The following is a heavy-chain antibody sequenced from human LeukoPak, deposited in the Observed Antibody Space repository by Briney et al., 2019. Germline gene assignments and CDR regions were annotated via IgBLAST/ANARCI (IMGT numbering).Heavy chain of an antibody. V-gene: IGHV3-20*04. CDR2: INWNGGST. J-gene: IGHJ4*02. D-gene: IGHD6-19*01. Sequence: GGSLRLSCVASGFRFDDYGVSWVRQAPGKGLEWVSGINWNGGSTGYADSAKGRFTISRDNAKNSLYLRMNSLRAEDTALYYCARGGSTGWYSFDYWGQGTLVTVSS. CDR1: GFRFDDYG. CDR3: ARGGSTGWYSFDY.